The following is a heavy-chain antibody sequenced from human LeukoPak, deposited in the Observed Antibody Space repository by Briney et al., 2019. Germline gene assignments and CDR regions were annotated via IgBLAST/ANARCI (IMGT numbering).Heavy chain of an antibody. J-gene: IGHJ6*02. D-gene: IGHD2-21*02. CDR1: GFTFSDHY. Sequence: GGSLRLSCAASGFTFSDHYMNWIRQVPGKGLEWVSYISQTGSFTTYADSVKGRFTISRDNAKNSLYLQMHSLRADDTAVYYCARDRWTPAVTAWLGLYYYHGMDVWGQGTTVTVSS. V-gene: IGHV3-11*06. CDR3: ARDRWTPAVTAWLGLYYYHGMDV. CDR2: ISQTGSFT.